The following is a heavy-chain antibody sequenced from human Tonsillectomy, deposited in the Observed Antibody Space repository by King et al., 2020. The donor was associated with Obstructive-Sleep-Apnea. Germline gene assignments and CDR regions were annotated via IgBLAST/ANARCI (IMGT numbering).Heavy chain of an antibody. J-gene: IGHJ3*01. CDR3: AGTCYYDTSYAFDL. V-gene: IGHV4-34*01. CDR1: GGPFSGYY. D-gene: IGHD3-22*01. Sequence: VQLQQWGAGLLKSSETLSLTCAVYGGPFSGYYWSWIRQPPGKGLEWIGEINHSGSPNYNPSLKSPVTISVDTSKNQFSLRLSSVTSADTALYYCAGTCYYDTSYAFDLWGQGTMVTVSS. CDR2: INHSGSP.